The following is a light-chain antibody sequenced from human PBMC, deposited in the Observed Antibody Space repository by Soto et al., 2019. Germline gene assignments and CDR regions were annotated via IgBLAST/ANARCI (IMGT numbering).Light chain of an antibody. CDR3: QQYYSYRAT. CDR1: QGISSY. Sequence: AIRMTQSPSSFSASTGDRVTITCRASQGISSYLAWYLQKPGKAPKLLIYAASTLQSGVPSRFSGSGSGTDFTLTISCLQSEDFATYYCQQYYSYRATFGGGTKVEIK. CDR2: AAS. V-gene: IGKV1-8*01. J-gene: IGKJ4*01.